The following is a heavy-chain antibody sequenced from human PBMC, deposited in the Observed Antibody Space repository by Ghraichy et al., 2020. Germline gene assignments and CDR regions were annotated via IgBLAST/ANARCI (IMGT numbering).Heavy chain of an antibody. CDR1: GDSLSSDSAA. Sequence: SQTLSLTCAISGDSLSSDSAAWNWIRQSPSRGLEWLGRTSFRSKWLNDNAVSVAGRLTITRDTTKNQFSLHLASVTPADTAVYYCAREVDHYFPRSGYYRHFDYWGQGILVTVSS. J-gene: IGHJ4*02. V-gene: IGHV6-1*01. CDR2: TSFRSKWLN. D-gene: IGHD3-22*01. CDR3: AREVDHYFPRSGYYRHFDY.